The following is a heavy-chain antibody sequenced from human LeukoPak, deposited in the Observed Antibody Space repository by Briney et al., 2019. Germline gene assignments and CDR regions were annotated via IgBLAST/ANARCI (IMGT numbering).Heavy chain of an antibody. V-gene: IGHV4-59*11. CDR3: ARDLVTVTKGFDI. CDR1: ADSFSSHY. CDR2: ISYIGST. Sequence: SETLSLTCAVSADSFSSHYWTWLRQPPGKGLEWIGYISYIGSTNYNPSLKSRVTISIDTSKNQFSLTLSSVTAADTAVYYCARDLVTVTKGFDIWGQGTMVSVSS. J-gene: IGHJ3*02. D-gene: IGHD4-17*01.